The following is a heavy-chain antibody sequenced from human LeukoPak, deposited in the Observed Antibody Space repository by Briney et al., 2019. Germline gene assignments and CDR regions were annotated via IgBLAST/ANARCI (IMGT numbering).Heavy chain of an antibody. J-gene: IGHJ4*02. CDR2: IYSSGST. D-gene: IGHD5-18*01. CDR3: ARDLAYSRLDY. Sequence: PGGSLRLSCAASGFTVSSNYMSWVRQAPGKGLEWVSVIYSSGSTHYADSVKGRFTISRDNAENSLYLQMNSLRVEDTAFYYCARDLAYSRLDYWGQGMLVTVSS. V-gene: IGHV3-66*01. CDR1: GFTVSSNY.